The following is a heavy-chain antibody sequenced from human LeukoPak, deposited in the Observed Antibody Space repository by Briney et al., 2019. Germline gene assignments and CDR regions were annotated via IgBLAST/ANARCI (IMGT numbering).Heavy chain of an antibody. J-gene: IGHJ4*02. V-gene: IGHV4-39*07. CDR3: ARDGYSSGWYVWWDY. Sequence: SETLSLTCTVSGGSISSSSYYWGWIRQPPGKGLEWIGSIYYSGSTYYNPSLKSRVTISVDTSKNQFSLKLSSVTAADTAVYYCARDGYSSGWYVWWDYWGQGTLVTVSS. CDR2: IYYSGST. CDR1: GGSISSSSYY. D-gene: IGHD6-19*01.